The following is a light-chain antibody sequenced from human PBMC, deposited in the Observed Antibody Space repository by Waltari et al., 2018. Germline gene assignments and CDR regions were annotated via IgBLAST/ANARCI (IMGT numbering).Light chain of an antibody. CDR3: QHYVRLPVT. CDR1: QSIGRS. Sequence: EIMLTQSPGTLSLSPGERATLSCRTSQSIGRSLAWYQQKPGQAPRLLIYGASSRATDIPDRFSGSVSGTDFSLTINTLEPEDCALYYCQHYVRLPVTFGQGTKVEIK. V-gene: IGKV3-20*01. CDR2: GAS. J-gene: IGKJ1*01.